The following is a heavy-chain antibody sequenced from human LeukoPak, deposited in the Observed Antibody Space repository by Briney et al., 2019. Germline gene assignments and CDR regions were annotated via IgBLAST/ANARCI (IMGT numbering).Heavy chain of an antibody. V-gene: IGHV1-3*01. J-gene: IGHJ3*02. CDR2: INAGNGNT. CDR3: ARATRVLRYFDWLLSHDAFGI. CDR1: GYTFTSYA. D-gene: IGHD3-9*01. Sequence: GASVKVSCKASGYTFTSYAMHWVRQAPGQRLEWMGWINAGNGNTKYSQKFQGRVTITRDTSASTAYMELSSLRSEDTAVYYCARATRVLRYFDWLLSHDAFGIWGQGTMVTVSS.